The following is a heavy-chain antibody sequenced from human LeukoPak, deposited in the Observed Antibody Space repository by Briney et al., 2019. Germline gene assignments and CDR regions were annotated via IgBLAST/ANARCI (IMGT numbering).Heavy chain of an antibody. J-gene: IGHJ2*01. V-gene: IGHV3-9*01. D-gene: IGHD2-15*01. CDR3: AKASAATRPQYFDL. Sequence: GGSLRLSCAASGFAFDDYAMHWVRQAPGKGLEWVSGITWDSLSIVYADSVMGRFTISRDNARKSLYLQMNSLTSEDTAFYYCAKASAATRPQYFDLWGRGTLVSVSS. CDR1: GFAFDDYA. CDR2: ITWDSLSI.